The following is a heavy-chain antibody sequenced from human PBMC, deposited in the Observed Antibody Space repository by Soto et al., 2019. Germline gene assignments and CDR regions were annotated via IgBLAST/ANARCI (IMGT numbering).Heavy chain of an antibody. J-gene: IGHJ6*04. V-gene: IGHV1-69*01. CDR2: VSPIFGTA. D-gene: IGHD6-13*01. Sequence: QVQLVQSGAEVKKPGSSVKVSCKASGGTFSSYAISWVRQAPGQGLEWMGGVSPIFGTANYAQKFQGRVTIDADESTSTAYMELSSLRSEDSAVYYCASRWAFAGIWQQLVSGMDVWSEGTTVTFSS. CDR1: GGTFSSYA. CDR3: ASRWAFAGIWQQLVSGMDV.